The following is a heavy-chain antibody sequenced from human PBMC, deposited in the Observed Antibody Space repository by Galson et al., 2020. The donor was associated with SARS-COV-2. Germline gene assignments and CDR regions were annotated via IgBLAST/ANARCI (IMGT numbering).Heavy chain of an antibody. V-gene: IGHV3-21*01. CDR1: GFTFSDCS. D-gene: IGHD6-19*01. J-gene: IGHJ4*02. CDR3: TRGTRVPMAGISGFES. Sequence: GESLKISCAASGFTFSDCSMNWVRQAPGKGLEWVSSISSSSGHIYYADAVKGRFTISRDNAKNSRYLQMNSLRDQDRAVYYCTRGTRVPMAGISGFESWGQGTLVTVSS. CDR2: ISSSSGHI.